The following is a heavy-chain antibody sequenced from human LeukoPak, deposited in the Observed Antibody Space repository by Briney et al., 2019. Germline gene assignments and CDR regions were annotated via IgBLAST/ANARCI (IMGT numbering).Heavy chain of an antibody. J-gene: IGHJ5*02. CDR1: GGSISSYY. V-gene: IGHV4-59*01. CDR2: IYYSGST. Sequence: SETLSLICTVSGGSISSYYWSWIRQPPGKGLEWIGYIYYSGSTNYNPSLKSRVTISVDTSKNQFSLKLSSVTAADTAVYYCARVEVGATRTWGQGTLVTVSS. D-gene: IGHD1-26*01. CDR3: ARVEVGATRT.